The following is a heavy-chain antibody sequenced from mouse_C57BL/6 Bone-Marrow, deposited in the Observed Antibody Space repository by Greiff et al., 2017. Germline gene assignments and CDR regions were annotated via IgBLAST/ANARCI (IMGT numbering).Heavy chain of an antibody. CDR3: AATVVGDCDV. CDR2: IYPRSGNT. Sequence: VQLQQSGAELARPGASVKLSCKASGYTFTSYGISWVKQRTGQGLEWIGEIYPRSGNTYYNEKFKGKATLTADKSSSTAYMGLRSLTSEDSAVYFCAATVVGDCDVWGTGTTVTVSS. D-gene: IGHD1-1*01. J-gene: IGHJ1*03. V-gene: IGHV1-81*01. CDR1: GYTFTSYG.